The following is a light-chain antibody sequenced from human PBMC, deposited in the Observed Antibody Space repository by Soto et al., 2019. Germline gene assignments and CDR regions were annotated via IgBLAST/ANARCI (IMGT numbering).Light chain of an antibody. V-gene: IGKV3-15*01. CDR3: QQYNDWPPLT. J-gene: IGKJ4*01. CDR2: GTS. CDR1: QSVNIN. Sequence: EIVKTQSPATLSVSPGERATLSCRASQSVNINLAWYQQKPGQAPRLLIYGTSTRATGVPARFSGSGSGTEFTLTISNLQSEDSAVYYCQQYNDWPPLTFGGGTKVDIK.